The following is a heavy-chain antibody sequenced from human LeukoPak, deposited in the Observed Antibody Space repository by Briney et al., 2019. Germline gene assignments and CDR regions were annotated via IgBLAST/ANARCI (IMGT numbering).Heavy chain of an antibody. CDR1: GFIFSSYW. D-gene: IGHD3-16*01. J-gene: IGHJ4*02. CDR2: IKQDGSEK. V-gene: IGHV3-7*01. CDR3: ARGGRMGYYFDY. Sequence: GGSLNLSCAASGFIFSSYWMRWVRQAPGEGLEWVANIKQDGSEKYYVDSVEGRFTISRDNAKISLYLEMNSLRAEDTAVYYCARGGRMGYYFDYWGQGTLVTVSS.